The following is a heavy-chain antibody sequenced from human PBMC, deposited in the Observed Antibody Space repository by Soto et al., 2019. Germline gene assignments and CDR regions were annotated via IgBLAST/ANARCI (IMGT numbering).Heavy chain of an antibody. Sequence: VQLVESGGGLVKPGGSLRLSCAASGFTFSSYAMSWVRQAPGKGLEWVSAIGGSGGITYYADSVKGRFTISRDNSKNTLYLQMNGLRADDTAVYYCAKDMYYDSSGMGGQGTLVTVSS. V-gene: IGHV3-23*04. J-gene: IGHJ4*02. CDR1: GFTFSSYA. CDR2: IGGSGGIT. CDR3: AKDMYYDSSGM. D-gene: IGHD3-22*01.